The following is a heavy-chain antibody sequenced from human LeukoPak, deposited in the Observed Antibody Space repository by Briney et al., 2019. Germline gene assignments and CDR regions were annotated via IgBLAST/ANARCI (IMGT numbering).Heavy chain of an antibody. D-gene: IGHD2-15*01. Sequence: ASVKVSCKVSGYTLTELSMHWVREAPGKGLEWMGGFDPEDGETIYAQKFQGRVTMTEDTSTDTAYMELSSLRSEDTAVYYCATDAQAAATPYYYYGMDVWGQGTTVTVSS. V-gene: IGHV1-24*01. J-gene: IGHJ6*02. CDR1: GYTLTELS. CDR2: FDPEDGET. CDR3: ATDAQAAATPYYYYGMDV.